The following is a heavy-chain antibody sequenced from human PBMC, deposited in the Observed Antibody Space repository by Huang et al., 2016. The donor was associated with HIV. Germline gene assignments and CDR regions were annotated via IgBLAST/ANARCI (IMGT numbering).Heavy chain of an antibody. CDR3: ARLHSPSSLWYFDY. D-gene: IGHD6-13*01. J-gene: IGHJ4*02. CDR2: IYYSGRA. Sequence: QVQLQESGPGLAKPSETLSLTCSVSGGSTSAFYWSWIRQPPRKGLEWMGDIYYSGRANYNPSLKGRVTMSIDTSKNQFALKLNSVTAADTAVYYCARLHSPSSLWYFDYWGQGTLLTVSS. CDR1: GGSTSAFY. V-gene: IGHV4-59*01.